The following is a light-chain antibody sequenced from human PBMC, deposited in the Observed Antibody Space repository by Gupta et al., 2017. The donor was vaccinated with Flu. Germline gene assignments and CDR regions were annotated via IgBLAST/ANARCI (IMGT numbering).Light chain of an antibody. Sequence: SSSNIGNKYVSWYQHLPGTAPKLLIYDNNKRPSGIPDRFSGSKSATSATLDITGLQTGDEADYYCATWDTSLSAWVFGGGTKLTVL. CDR3: ATWDTSLSAWV. CDR2: DNN. V-gene: IGLV1-51*01. J-gene: IGLJ3*02. CDR1: SSNIGNKY.